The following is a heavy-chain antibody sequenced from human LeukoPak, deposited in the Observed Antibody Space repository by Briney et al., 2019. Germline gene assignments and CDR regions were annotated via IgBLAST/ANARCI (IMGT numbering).Heavy chain of an antibody. V-gene: IGHV2-5*01. CDR1: GFSLSTSGVG. CDR3: AHRGYSYGLDYFDY. Sequence: SGPTLVKPTQTLTLTCTFSGFSLSTSGVGVGWIRQPPGKALEWLALIYWNDDKRYSPSLKSRLTITQDTSKNQVVLTMTNMDPVDTATYYCAHRGYSYGLDYFDYWGQGTLVTVSS. D-gene: IGHD5-18*01. CDR2: IYWNDDK. J-gene: IGHJ4*02.